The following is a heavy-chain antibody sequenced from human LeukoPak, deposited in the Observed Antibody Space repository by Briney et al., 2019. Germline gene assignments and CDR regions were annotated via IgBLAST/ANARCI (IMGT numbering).Heavy chain of an antibody. CDR3: ARDLYFWSGNGDPGGPNFDL. D-gene: IGHD3-3*01. J-gene: IGHJ4*02. CDR2: ISAHNGKT. V-gene: IGHV1-18*01. CDR1: GYSFTSYG. Sequence: ASVKVSCKASGYSFTSYGISWVRQAPGQGPEWMGWISAHNGKTSYPQKVQGRVTMTTDTSTNTAHMELRSLRPDDTAVYYCARDLYFWSGNGDPGGPNFDLWGQGTLVTVSS.